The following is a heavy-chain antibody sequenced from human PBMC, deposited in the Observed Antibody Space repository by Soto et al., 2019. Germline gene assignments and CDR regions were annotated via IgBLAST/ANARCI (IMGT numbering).Heavy chain of an antibody. V-gene: IGHV4-39*01. J-gene: IGHJ6*02. CDR1: GASIRSSAC. Sequence: SETLSLTCTVSGASIRSSACWGWIRQPPGKGLEWIGSIYSIGNTYYNPSLKSGVTISADTSKNQFSLNLISVTAADTAVYYCRRSSRYSTDVWGQGITVTVSS. D-gene: IGHD6-19*01. CDR2: IYSIGNT. CDR3: RRSSRYSTDV.